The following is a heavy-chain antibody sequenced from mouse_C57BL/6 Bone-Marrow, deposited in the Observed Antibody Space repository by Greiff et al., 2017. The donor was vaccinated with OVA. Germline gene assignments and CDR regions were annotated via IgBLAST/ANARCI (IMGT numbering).Heavy chain of an antibody. CDR2: INPNNGGT. D-gene: IGHD1-1*01. J-gene: IGHJ2*01. CDR3: ARRSPYYYGSSYFDY. Sequence: EMQLQQSGPELVKPGASVKMSCKASGYTFTDYNMHWVKQSHGKSLEWIGYINPNNGGTSYNQKFKGKATLTVNKYSSTAYMELRSLTSEDSAVYYCARRSPYYYGSSYFDYWGQGTTLTVSS. CDR1: GYTFTDYN. V-gene: IGHV1-22*01.